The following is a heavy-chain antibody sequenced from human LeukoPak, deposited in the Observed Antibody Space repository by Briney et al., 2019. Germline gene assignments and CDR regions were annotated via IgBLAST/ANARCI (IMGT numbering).Heavy chain of an antibody. V-gene: IGHV3-23*01. J-gene: IGHJ3*01. CDR2: ISGSGGST. CDR3: AKTDYYYDSSGYYYGL. CDR1: GFTFSSYA. D-gene: IGHD3-22*01. Sequence: GGSLRLSCAASGFTFSSYAMSWVRQAPGKGLEWVSAISGSGGSTYYADSVKGRFTISRDSSKNTLYLQMNSLRAEDTAVYYCAKTDYYYDSSGYYYGLWGQGTMVTVSS.